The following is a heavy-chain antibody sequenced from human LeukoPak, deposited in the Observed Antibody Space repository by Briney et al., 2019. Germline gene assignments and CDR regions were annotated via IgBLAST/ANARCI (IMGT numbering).Heavy chain of an antibody. V-gene: IGHV3-48*03. J-gene: IGHJ4*02. Sequence: GGSLRLSCAASGFTFSSYEMNWVRQAPGKGLEWVSYTSSSGNTIYYADSVKGRFTISRDNAKNSLYLQMSSLRAEDTAVYYCARGRYSYGLYYFDYWGQGTLVTVSS. CDR2: TSSSGNTI. D-gene: IGHD5-18*01. CDR1: GFTFSSYE. CDR3: ARGRYSYGLYYFDY.